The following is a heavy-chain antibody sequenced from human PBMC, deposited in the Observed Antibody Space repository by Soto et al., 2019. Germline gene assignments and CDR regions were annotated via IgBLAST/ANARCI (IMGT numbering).Heavy chain of an antibody. D-gene: IGHD3-3*01. J-gene: IGHJ6*03. CDR3: ARLPRITIFGVVITNYYYYYYMDV. Sequence: PSETLSLTCTVSGGSISSSSYYWGWIRQPPGKGLEWIGSIYYSGSTYYNPSLKSRVTISVDTSKNQFSLKLSSVTAADTAVYYCARLPRITIFGVVITNYYYYYYMDVWGKGTTVTVSS. V-gene: IGHV4-39*01. CDR2: IYYSGST. CDR1: GGSISSSSYY.